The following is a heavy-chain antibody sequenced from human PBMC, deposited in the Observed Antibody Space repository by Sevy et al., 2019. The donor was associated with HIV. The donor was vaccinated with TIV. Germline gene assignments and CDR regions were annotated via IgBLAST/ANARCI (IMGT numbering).Heavy chain of an antibody. V-gene: IGHV3-30*02. D-gene: IGHD3-10*01. CDR3: ASVLFDY. CDR2: IKNDGSKR. Sequence: GGSLRLSCAASGFTLSYYGMHWVRQAPGKGLEWVTFIKNDGSKRFYADSVKGRFTVSRDNSKNTMSLQMNSLRAEDTAVYYCASVLFDYWGQGALVTVSS. CDR1: GFTLSYYG. J-gene: IGHJ4*02.